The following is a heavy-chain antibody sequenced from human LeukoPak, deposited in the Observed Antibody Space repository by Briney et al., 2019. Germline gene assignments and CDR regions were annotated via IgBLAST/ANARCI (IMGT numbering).Heavy chain of an antibody. Sequence: ASVKVSCKASGYTFTSYSISWVRQAPGQGLEWMGWISAYNGNTNYAQKLQGRVTMTTDTSTSTAYMELRSLRSDDTAVYYCTPTFWSGSDYFDYWGQGTLVTVSS. CDR1: GYTFTSYS. D-gene: IGHD3-3*01. CDR3: TPTFWSGSDYFDY. V-gene: IGHV1-18*01. CDR2: ISAYNGNT. J-gene: IGHJ4*02.